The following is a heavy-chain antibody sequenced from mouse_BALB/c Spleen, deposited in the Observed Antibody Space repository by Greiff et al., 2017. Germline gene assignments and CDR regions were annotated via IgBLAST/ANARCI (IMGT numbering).Heavy chain of an antibody. CDR2: ISTYYGDA. V-gene: IGHV1S137*01. J-gene: IGHJ4*01. Sequence: VMLVESGAELVRPGVSVKISCKGSGYTFTDYAMHWVKQSHAKSLEWIGVISTYYGDASYNQKFKGKATMTVDKSSSTAYMELARLTSEDSAIYYCARVGPFYAMDYWGQGTSVTVSS. D-gene: IGHD4-1*01. CDR3: ARVGPFYAMDY. CDR1: GYTFTDYA.